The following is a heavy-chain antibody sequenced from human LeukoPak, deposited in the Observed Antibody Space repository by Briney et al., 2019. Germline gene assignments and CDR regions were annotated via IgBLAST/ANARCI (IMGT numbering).Heavy chain of an antibody. CDR1: GFTFSSYS. J-gene: IGHJ5*02. D-gene: IGHD6-13*01. CDR2: ISSSSSYI. V-gene: IGHV3-21*01. Sequence: GGSLTLSCAASGFTFSSYSMNWVRQAPGKELEWVSSISSSSSYIYYADSVKGRFTISRDNAKNSLYLQMNSLRAEDTAVYYCARTDGSSWYPGFDPWGQGTLVTVSS. CDR3: ARTDGSSWYPGFDP.